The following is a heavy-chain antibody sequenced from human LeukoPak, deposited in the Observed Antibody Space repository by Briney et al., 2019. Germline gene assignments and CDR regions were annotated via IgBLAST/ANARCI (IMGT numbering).Heavy chain of an antibody. J-gene: IGHJ4*02. V-gene: IGHV3-23*01. D-gene: IGHD6-19*01. CDR3: AKDHGQWLRAPFDY. CDR2: ISGSGGST. Sequence: GGSLRLSCAASGFTFSSYAMSWVRQAPGKGLEWVSAISGSGGSTYSADSVKGRFTTSRDNSKNTHYLQMNGLRAEDTAVDDYAKDHGQWLRAPFDYWGQGTLVTVSS. CDR1: GFTFSSYA.